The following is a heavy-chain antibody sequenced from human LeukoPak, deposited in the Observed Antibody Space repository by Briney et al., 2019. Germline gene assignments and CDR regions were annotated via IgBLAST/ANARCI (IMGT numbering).Heavy chain of an antibody. CDR3: ARDAYDNTESVRWFDP. D-gene: IGHD3-9*01. Sequence: GGSLRLSCAASGFTFSTYAIHWVRQAPGKGLEWVAVIWYDGSEQYYADSVKGRFIISRDNSKSTSDLQMNSLRAEDTAVYYCARDAYDNTESVRWFDPWGQGTLVTVSS. J-gene: IGHJ5*02. CDR1: GFTFSTYA. V-gene: IGHV3-33*01. CDR2: IWYDGSEQ.